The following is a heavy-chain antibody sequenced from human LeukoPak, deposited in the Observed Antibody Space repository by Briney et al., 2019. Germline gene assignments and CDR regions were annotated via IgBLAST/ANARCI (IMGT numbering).Heavy chain of an antibody. Sequence: GASAKVSCKASGYTFTGNYMHWVRQAPGQGLEWMGWINPNSGGTNYAQKFQGWVTMTRDTSISTAYMELSRLRSDDTAVYYCARDRRNYYDSSGYYLPYYFDYWGQGTLVTVSS. V-gene: IGHV1-2*04. J-gene: IGHJ4*02. CDR3: ARDRRNYYDSSGYYLPYYFDY. D-gene: IGHD3-22*01. CDR1: GYTFTGNY. CDR2: INPNSGGT.